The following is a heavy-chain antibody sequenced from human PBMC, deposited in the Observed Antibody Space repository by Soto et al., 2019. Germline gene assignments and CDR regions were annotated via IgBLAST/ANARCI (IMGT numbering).Heavy chain of an antibody. J-gene: IGHJ4*02. CDR1: GFTFSSYG. Sequence: QVQLVESGGGVVQPGRSLRLSCAASGFTFSSYGMHWVRQAPGKGLEWVAVISYDGSNKYYADSVKGRFTISRDNSKNTLYLQMNSLRAEDTAVYYCAKGYGVAATHFDYWGQGTLVTVSS. V-gene: IGHV3-30*18. D-gene: IGHD2-15*01. CDR3: AKGYGVAATHFDY. CDR2: ISYDGSNK.